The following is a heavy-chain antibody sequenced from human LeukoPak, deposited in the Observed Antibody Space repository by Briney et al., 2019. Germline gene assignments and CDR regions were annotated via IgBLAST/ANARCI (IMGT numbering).Heavy chain of an antibody. CDR1: GGSISSYY. CDR2: IYTSGST. D-gene: IGHD2-2*01. V-gene: IGHV4-4*07. CDR3: ARDYAVPAAMKVKYWFDP. J-gene: IGHJ5*02. Sequence: PSETLSLTCAVYGGSISSYYWSWIRQPAGKGLEWIGRIYTSGSTNYNPSLKSRVTMSVDTSKNQFSLKLSSVTAADTAVYYCARDYAVPAAMKVKYWFDPWGQGTLVTVSS.